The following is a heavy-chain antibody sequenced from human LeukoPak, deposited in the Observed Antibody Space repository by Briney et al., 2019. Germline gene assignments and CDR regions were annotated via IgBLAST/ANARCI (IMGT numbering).Heavy chain of an antibody. CDR2: IDVGSYA. J-gene: IGHJ4*02. Sequence: GGSLRLSCAASGFTFSSYGINWVRQAPGKGLEWVSSIDVGSYAYYANSVKGRFTISRDNAKNSLYLQMNSLRAEDTAVYYCAREARFWSGYFDYWGQGTLVTVSS. V-gene: IGHV3-21*01. D-gene: IGHD3-3*01. CDR3: AREARFWSGYFDY. CDR1: GFTFSSYG.